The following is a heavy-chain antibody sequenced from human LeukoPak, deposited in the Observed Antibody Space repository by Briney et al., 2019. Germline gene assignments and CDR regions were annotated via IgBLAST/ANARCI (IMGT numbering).Heavy chain of an antibody. V-gene: IGHV3-23*01. Sequence: GSLRLSCAASGFTFSSYAMSWVRQAPGKGLEWVSVVMPTGGYTYYADSVKGRFTISRDISENTLYLQMNSLRAEDTALYYCAKSLAGGVDFDYWGQGTLVTVSS. D-gene: IGHD2-8*02. CDR1: GFTFSSYA. J-gene: IGHJ4*02. CDR2: VMPTGGYT. CDR3: AKSLAGGVDFDY.